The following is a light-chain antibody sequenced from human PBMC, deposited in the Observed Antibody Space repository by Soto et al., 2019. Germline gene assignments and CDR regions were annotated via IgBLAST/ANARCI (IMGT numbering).Light chain of an antibody. Sequence: EIVLTQPPGTLSLSPGERATLSCRASQSVSSSYLAWYQQKPGQAPRLLIYCASSRATGIPDRFCGSGSGTDFALTISRLEPEDFAVYYCHEYDSSLGLSFGGGTKLEIK. CDR2: CAS. CDR3: HEYDSSLGLS. J-gene: IGKJ4*01. CDR1: QSVSSSY. V-gene: IGKV3-20*01.